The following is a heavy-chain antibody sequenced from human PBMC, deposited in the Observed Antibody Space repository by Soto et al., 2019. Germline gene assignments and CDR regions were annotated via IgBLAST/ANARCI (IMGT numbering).Heavy chain of an antibody. Sequence: QVQLQQWGAGLLKPSETLSLTCAVYGGSFSGYYWSWIRQPPGKGLEWIGEINHSGSTNYNPSLKSRVTISVDTSKNQFSLKLSSVTAADTAVYYCARGWIVVVPAAISGRFDYWGQGTLVTVSS. V-gene: IGHV4-34*01. D-gene: IGHD2-2*01. CDR1: GGSFSGYY. J-gene: IGHJ4*02. CDR2: INHSGST. CDR3: ARGWIVVVPAAISGRFDY.